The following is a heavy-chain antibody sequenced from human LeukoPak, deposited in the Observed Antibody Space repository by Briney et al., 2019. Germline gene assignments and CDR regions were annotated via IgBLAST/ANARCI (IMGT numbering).Heavy chain of an antibody. D-gene: IGHD6-13*01. V-gene: IGHV1-18*01. CDR3: AKDRSSSARED. CDR1: GFTFTSYG. J-gene: IGHJ4*02. CDR2: ISGYNGNT. Sequence: ASVKVSCKTSGFTFTSYGISWVRQAPGQGLEWVGWISGYNGNTNYAQKFRGRLTMTTDTSTTTAYMELRSLRSDDTAAYYCAKDRSSSAREDWGQGTLVTVSS.